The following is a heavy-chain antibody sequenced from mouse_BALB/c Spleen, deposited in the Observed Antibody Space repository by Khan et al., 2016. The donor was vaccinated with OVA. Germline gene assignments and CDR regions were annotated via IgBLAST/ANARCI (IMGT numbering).Heavy chain of an antibody. CDR1: GFTFSSYS. V-gene: IGHV5-6*01. D-gene: IGHD4-1*01. CDR3: AGHLTGSFAY. CDR2: ISSGGDYT. Sequence: EVELVESGGDLVKPGGSLKLSCAASGFTFSSYSMSWVRQTPDKRLEWVATISSGGDYTYYPDSVKGRFTISRDNAKNTLYLQMSSLKSEDTAMCYCAGHLTGSFAYWGQGTLVTVSA. J-gene: IGHJ3*01.